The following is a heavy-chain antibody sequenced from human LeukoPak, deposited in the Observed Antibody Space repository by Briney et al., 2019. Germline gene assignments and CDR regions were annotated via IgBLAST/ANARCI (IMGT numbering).Heavy chain of an antibody. CDR1: GASISSGSNY. Sequence: SETLSLTWSVSGASISSGSNYWGWIRQPAGKTREWIGSIYSSGSTYYNPSLKSRVIIIIDTPKNHFSLTLSSVTAADTAVYYCARSDGYGLVGIWGQGTMVTVSS. CDR2: IYSSGST. D-gene: IGHD3-10*01. V-gene: IGHV4-39*07. CDR3: ARSDGYGLVGI. J-gene: IGHJ3*02.